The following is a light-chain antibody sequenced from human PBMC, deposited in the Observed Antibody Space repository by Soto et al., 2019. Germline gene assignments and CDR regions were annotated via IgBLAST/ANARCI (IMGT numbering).Light chain of an antibody. V-gene: IGLV4-69*01. CDR1: SGHSSYG. CDR2: LNSDGSH. CDR3: QTWGTGIPV. Sequence: QSVLTQSPSASASLGASVKLTCTLSSGHSSYGSAWHQQQPEKGPRYLMKLNSDGSHSKGDGIPDRFPGSSSGAERYLPISCSQSEGEADYYCQTWGTGIPVFGGGTQLTVL. J-gene: IGLJ7*01.